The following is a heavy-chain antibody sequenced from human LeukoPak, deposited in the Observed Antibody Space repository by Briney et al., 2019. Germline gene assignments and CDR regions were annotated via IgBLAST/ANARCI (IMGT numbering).Heavy chain of an antibody. Sequence: GGSLRLSCAASGFTFSSYWMSWVRQAPGKGLEWVANINQDGSEKYYVDSVKGRFTISRDNAKSSLCLQMSSLRVEDTAVYYCARGKGWVDYWGQGTLVTVSS. J-gene: IGHJ4*02. CDR3: ARGKGWVDY. D-gene: IGHD1-26*01. CDR2: INQDGSEK. CDR1: GFTFSSYW. V-gene: IGHV3-7*03.